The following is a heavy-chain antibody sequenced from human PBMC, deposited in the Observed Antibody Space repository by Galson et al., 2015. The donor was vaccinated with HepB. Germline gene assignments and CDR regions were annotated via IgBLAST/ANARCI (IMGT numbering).Heavy chain of an antibody. CDR2: IDPGDSDA. Sequence: QSGAEVKKPGESLKISCKGSGYSFTDYWIGWVRQMPGKGLEWMGIIDPGDSDARYSPSFHGQVTISADKSISTAYVQWSSLKASDTAMYYCARVRGADPLGFDYWGQGTLVTVS. V-gene: IGHV5-51*01. J-gene: IGHJ4*02. CDR3: ARVRGADPLGFDY. CDR1: GYSFTDYW. D-gene: IGHD3-16*01.